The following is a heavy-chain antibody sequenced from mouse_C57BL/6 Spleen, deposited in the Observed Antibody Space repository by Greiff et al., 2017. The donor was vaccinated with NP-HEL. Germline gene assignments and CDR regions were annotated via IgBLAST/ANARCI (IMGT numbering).Heavy chain of an antibody. V-gene: IGHV1-22*01. J-gene: IGHJ4*01. Sequence: EVQLQQSGPELVKPGASVKMSYKASGYTFTDYNMHWVKQSHGKSLEWIGYINPNNGGTSYNQKFKGKATLTVNKSSSTAYMELRSLTSEDSAVYYCARHEDGYSFYYAMDYWGQGTSVTVSS. CDR1: GYTFTDYN. CDR2: INPNNGGT. D-gene: IGHD2-3*01. CDR3: ARHEDGYSFYYAMDY.